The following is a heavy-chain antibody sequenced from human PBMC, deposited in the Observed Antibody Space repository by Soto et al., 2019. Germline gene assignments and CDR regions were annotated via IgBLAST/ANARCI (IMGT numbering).Heavy chain of an antibody. Sequence: PSETLSLTCTVSGGSISSSSYYWGWIRQPPGKGLEWIGSIYYSGSTNYNPSLKSRVTISVDTSKNQFSLKLSSVTAADTAVYYCVGGSGGYYNYFDDWGQGTLVTVSS. CDR2: IYYSGST. CDR3: VGGSGGYYNYFDD. J-gene: IGHJ4*02. D-gene: IGHD3-10*01. CDR1: GGSISSSSYY. V-gene: IGHV4-39*07.